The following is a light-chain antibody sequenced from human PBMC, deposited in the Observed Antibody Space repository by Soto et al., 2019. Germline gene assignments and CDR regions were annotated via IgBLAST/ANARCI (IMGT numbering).Light chain of an antibody. J-gene: IGLJ1*01. CDR3: SSFTRSSTYV. V-gene: IGLV2-14*01. Sequence: QSVLTQPASVSGSPGKSITISCTGTSSDVGAYNFVSWYQQYPGKAPKVMIYEVNNRPSGVSNRFSGSKSGNTASLTISGLQAEDEADYYCSSFTRSSTYVFGSGTKLTVL. CDR1: SSDVGAYNF. CDR2: EVN.